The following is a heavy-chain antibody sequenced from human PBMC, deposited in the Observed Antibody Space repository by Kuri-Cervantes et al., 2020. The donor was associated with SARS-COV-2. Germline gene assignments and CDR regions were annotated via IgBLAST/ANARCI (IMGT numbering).Heavy chain of an antibody. CDR3: AKDNLSSGWYHYFDY. CDR2: ISSSSSYI. J-gene: IGHJ4*02. CDR1: GFTFSSYS. D-gene: IGHD6-19*01. V-gene: IGHV3-21*01. Sequence: GGSLRLSCAASGFTFSSYSMNWVRQAPGKGLEWVSSISSSSSYIYYADSVKGRFTISRDNAKNSLYLQMNSLRAEDTAVYYCAKDNLSSGWYHYFDYWGQGTLVTVSS.